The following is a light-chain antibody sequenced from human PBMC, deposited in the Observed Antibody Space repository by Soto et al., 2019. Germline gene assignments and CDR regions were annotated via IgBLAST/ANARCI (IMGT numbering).Light chain of an antibody. J-gene: IGKJ1*01. CDR2: GAS. CDR1: ESVSTN. CDR3: QQFRNWPWT. Sequence: EIEITQSPATWSLAPGERVTRSCRASESVSTNLAWYQQKAGQAPRLLIYGASVRSPGIPGRISGSGSGTEFTLTISSLQSEDLAVYYCQQFRNWPWTFGQGTKVDIK. V-gene: IGKV3-15*01.